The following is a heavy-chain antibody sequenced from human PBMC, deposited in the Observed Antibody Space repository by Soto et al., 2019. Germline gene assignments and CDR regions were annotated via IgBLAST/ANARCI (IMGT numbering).Heavy chain of an antibody. D-gene: IGHD5-12*01. CDR2: IYYSGST. CDR1: GGSISSYY. Sequence: SETLSLTCTVSGGSISSYYWSWIRQPPGKGLEWIGYIYYSGSTNYNPSLKSRVTISVDTSKNQFSLKLSSVTAADTAVYYCATYSGYATFDYWGQGTLVTVSS. V-gene: IGHV4-59*01. J-gene: IGHJ4*02. CDR3: ATYSGYATFDY.